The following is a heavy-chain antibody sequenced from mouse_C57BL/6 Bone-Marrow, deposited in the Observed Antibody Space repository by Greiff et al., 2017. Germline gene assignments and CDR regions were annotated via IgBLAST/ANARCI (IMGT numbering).Heavy chain of an antibody. CDR3: ARYNYDGYSSYWYFDV. CDR2: IRNKANGYTT. V-gene: IGHV7-3*01. J-gene: IGHJ1*03. CDR1: GFTFTDYY. D-gene: IGHD2-3*01. Sequence: EVQRVESGGGLVQPGGSLSLSCAASGFTFTDYYMSWVRQPPGKALEWLGFIRNKANGYTTEYSASVKGRFTISRDTSQSILYLQMNALRAEDSATYYCARYNYDGYSSYWYFDVWGTGTTVTVSS.